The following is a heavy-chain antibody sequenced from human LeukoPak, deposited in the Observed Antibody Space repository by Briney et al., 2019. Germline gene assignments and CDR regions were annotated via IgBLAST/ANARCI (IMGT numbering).Heavy chain of an antibody. J-gene: IGHJ4*02. Sequence: PSQTLSLTCIVSGGSISSGGYYWSWIRQHPGKGLEWIGYIYYSGSTYYNPSLKSRVTISVDTSKNQFSLKLSSVTAADTAVYYCARESSPPFGEIDYWGQGTLVTVSS. CDR1: GGSISSGGYY. D-gene: IGHD3-10*01. CDR3: ARESSPPFGEIDY. CDR2: IYYSGST. V-gene: IGHV4-31*03.